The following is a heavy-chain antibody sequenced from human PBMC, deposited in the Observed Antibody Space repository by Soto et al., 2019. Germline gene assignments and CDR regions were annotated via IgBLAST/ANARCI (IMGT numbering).Heavy chain of an antibody. J-gene: IGHJ4*02. Sequence: SETLSLTCTVSGGSISSGGYYWSWIRQHPGKGLEWIGYIYYSGSTYYNPSLKSRVTISVDTSKNQFSLKLSSVTAADTAVYYCARGLSSSSNFDYWGQGTLVTVSS. V-gene: IGHV4-31*03. D-gene: IGHD6-13*01. CDR2: IYYSGST. CDR1: GGSISSGGYY. CDR3: ARGLSSSSNFDY.